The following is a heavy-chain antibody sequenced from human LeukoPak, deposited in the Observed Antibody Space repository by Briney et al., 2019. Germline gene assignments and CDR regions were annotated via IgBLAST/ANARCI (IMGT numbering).Heavy chain of an antibody. CDR1: GFTFSSYW. CDR3: ARDRGGYCSGGSCYGDAFDI. D-gene: IGHD2-15*01. V-gene: IGHV3-74*01. J-gene: IGHJ3*02. CDR2: INSDGSGT. Sequence: GGSLRLSCAASGFTFSSYWMHWVRQAPGKGLVWVSRINSDGSGTFYADSVKGRFTISRDNAKNTLYLQMNSLRAEDTAVYYCARDRGGYCSGGSCYGDAFDIWGQGTMVTVSS.